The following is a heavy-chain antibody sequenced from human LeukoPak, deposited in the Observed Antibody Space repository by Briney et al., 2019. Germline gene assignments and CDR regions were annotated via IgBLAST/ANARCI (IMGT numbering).Heavy chain of an antibody. CDR3: ARGGGSGSFKAYLMDV. Sequence: SETLSLTCTVSGGSISSSSYYWGWIRQPPGKGLEWIGSIYYSGSTYYNPSLKSRVTISVDTSKNQFSLKLSSVTAADTALYYCARGGGSGSFKAYLMDVWGKGTTVTVSS. V-gene: IGHV4-39*07. D-gene: IGHD3-10*01. J-gene: IGHJ6*04. CDR2: IYYSGST. CDR1: GGSISSSSYY.